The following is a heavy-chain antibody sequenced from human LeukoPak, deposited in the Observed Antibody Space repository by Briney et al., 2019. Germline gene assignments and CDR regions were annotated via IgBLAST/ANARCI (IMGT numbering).Heavy chain of an antibody. V-gene: IGHV3-7*01. CDR2: TKKDGSEK. CDR3: VREGYFVFDF. J-gene: IGHJ4*02. CDR1: GFTFSGYA. D-gene: IGHD2-21*01. Sequence: GGSLRLSCAASGFTFSGYAMSWVRQAPGKGLEWVANTKKDGSEKYYVDSVKGRFTISRDNAKNSLYLQMNSLRVEDTAVYYCVREGYFVFDFWGQGALVTVSP.